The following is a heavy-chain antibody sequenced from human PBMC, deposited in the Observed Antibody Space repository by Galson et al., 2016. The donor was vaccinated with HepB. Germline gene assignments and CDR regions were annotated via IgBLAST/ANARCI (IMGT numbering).Heavy chain of an antibody. CDR2: IYHSGNT. D-gene: IGHD3-3*01. J-gene: IGHJ4*02. V-gene: IGHV4-31*03. CDR3: ARVGRLDFWSGYYVPPFDY. CDR1: GGSISGGGYY. Sequence: TLFLTCTVSGGSISGGGYYWSWIRQHPGKGLEWIGFIYHSGNTYYNPSLKSRVTISVDTSKNQISLKLSSVTAADTGLYYCARVGRLDFWSGYYVPPFDYWGQGTLVTVSS.